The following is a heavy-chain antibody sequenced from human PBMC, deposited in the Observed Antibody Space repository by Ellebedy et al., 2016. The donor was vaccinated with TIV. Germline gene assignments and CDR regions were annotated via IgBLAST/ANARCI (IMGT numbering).Heavy chain of an antibody. CDR1: GFSFSNFW. V-gene: IGHV3-7*01. D-gene: IGHD4-17*01. Sequence: GESLKISCAAWGFSFSNFWMSWVCQAPGKGLEWVAHIKTDGSETYYVDSVKGRFTISRENAKNALFLQMDGLRVDDSAVYYCARDPTTVSMYNWFDPWGQGTLVTVSS. CDR2: IKTDGSET. J-gene: IGHJ5*02. CDR3: ARDPTTVSMYNWFDP.